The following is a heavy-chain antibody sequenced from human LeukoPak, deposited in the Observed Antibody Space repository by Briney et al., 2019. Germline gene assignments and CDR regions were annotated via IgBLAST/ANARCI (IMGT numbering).Heavy chain of an antibody. V-gene: IGHV3-21*01. CDR2: VSTSSTYM. CDR3: ARRYCSSTTCDTFDI. D-gene: IGHD2-2*01. CDR1: GFTFSSYT. J-gene: IGHJ3*02. Sequence: GGSLRLSCAASGFTFSSYTMTWVRQAPGEGLEWVSSVSTSSTYMYYSDSVKGRFTISRDNAKNSLYLQMNSLRADDTAVYYCARRYCSSTTCDTFDIWGQGTMVTVSS.